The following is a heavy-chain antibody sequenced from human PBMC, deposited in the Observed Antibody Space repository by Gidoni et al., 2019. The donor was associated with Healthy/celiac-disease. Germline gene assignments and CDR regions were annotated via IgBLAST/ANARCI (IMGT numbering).Heavy chain of an antibody. CDR1: GGPISSGSYY. J-gene: IGHJ4*02. CDR2: IYTSGST. Sequence: QVQLQESGPGLVKPSQTLSLTCPVSGGPISSGSYYWSWIRQPAGKGLEWIGRIYTSGSTNYNPSLKSRVTISVDTSKNQFSLKLSSVTAADTAVYYCARDRGIADKYFDYWGQGTLVTVSS. V-gene: IGHV4-61*02. D-gene: IGHD6-13*01. CDR3: ARDRGIADKYFDY.